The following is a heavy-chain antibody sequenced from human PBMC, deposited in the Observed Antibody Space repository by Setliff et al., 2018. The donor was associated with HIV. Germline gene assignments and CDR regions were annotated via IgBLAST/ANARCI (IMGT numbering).Heavy chain of an antibody. CDR2: VYSNGDT. D-gene: IGHD5-18*01. V-gene: IGHV4-61*02. Sequence: PSETLSLTCTVSGDSISRGPYYWSWIRQSAGRGLEWIGRVYSNGDTNYNPSLKSRITLSVDKSKNQFSLKLKSMTVADTAKYFCARERRWLEDHYYYMDVWGNGTTVTVSS. CDR1: GDSISRGPYY. J-gene: IGHJ6*03. CDR3: ARERRWLEDHYYYMDV.